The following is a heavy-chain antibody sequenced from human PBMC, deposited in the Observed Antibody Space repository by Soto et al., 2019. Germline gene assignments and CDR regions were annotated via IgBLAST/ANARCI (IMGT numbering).Heavy chain of an antibody. V-gene: IGHV3-30-3*01. CDR1: GFSFSRYA. J-gene: IGHJ5*02. CDR3: ARDMYSSDYFVKWFEP. Sequence: VGALRLSCAASGFSFSRYAMYWFRQPPGKGLEWVAVISHDGINKHYADSVKGRVTVSRDNSNHSLDLQLNSLRGEDTAMYYCARDMYSSDYFVKWFEPWGQGTLVTVSS. D-gene: IGHD6-19*01. CDR2: ISHDGINK.